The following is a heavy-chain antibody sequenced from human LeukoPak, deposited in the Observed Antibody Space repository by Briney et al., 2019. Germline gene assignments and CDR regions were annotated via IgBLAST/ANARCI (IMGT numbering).Heavy chain of an antibody. J-gene: IGHJ4*02. CDR3: ARVSGDY. V-gene: IGHV3-64*04. Sequence: GGSLRLSCSASGFTFSSYAMHWVRQAPGKGLECVSAISSNGGSTYYADSVKGRFTISRDNSKNTLYLQMNSLRAEDTAVYYCARVSGDYWGQGTLVTVPS. CDR2: ISSNGGST. CDR1: GFTFSSYA.